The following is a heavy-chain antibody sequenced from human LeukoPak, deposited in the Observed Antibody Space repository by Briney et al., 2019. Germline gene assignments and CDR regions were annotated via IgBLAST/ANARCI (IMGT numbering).Heavy chain of an antibody. D-gene: IGHD1-26*01. V-gene: IGHV3-23*01. J-gene: IGHJ3*02. CDR2: ISGSGGST. Sequence: PGGSLRLSCAASGFTFSSYAMGWVRQAPGKGLEWVSAISGSGGSTYYADSVKGRFTISRDNAKNSLYLQMNSLRAEDTAVYYCARDIVGATGDAFDIWGQGTMVTVSS. CDR3: ARDIVGATGDAFDI. CDR1: GFTFSSYA.